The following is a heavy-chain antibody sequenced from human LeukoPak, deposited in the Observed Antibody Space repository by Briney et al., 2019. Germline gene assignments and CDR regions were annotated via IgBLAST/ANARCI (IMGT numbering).Heavy chain of an antibody. CDR3: AKVSDRDSSGYYWGFEY. V-gene: IGHV4-59*08. Sequence: PSETLSLTCTVSGGSISGYYWSWIRQPPGKGLECIGCIYYSGSTNYNPSLKSRVTISVDTSRNQFSLKLTSVTAADTAVYYCAKVSDRDSSGYYWGFEYWGQGTLVTVSS. CDR2: IYYSGST. CDR1: GGSISGYY. D-gene: IGHD3-22*01. J-gene: IGHJ4*02.